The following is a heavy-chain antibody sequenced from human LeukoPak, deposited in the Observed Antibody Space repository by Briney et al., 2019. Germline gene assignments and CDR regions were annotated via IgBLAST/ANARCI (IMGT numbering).Heavy chain of an antibody. CDR1: GFTFSGYT. Sequence: PGGSLRLSCAASGFTFSGYTMTWVRQAPGKGLEWVSSISNISTYIYYADSVKGRFTISRDNVQNSLYLQMNSLRAEDTAVYYCAREYCSSTSCYDAFDIWGQGTMVTVSS. J-gene: IGHJ3*02. D-gene: IGHD2-2*01. CDR2: ISNISTYI. CDR3: AREYCSSTSCYDAFDI. V-gene: IGHV3-21*01.